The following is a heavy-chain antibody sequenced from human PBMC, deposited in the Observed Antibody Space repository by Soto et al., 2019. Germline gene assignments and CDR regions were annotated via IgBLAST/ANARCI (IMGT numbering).Heavy chain of an antibody. CDR2: INPNSGGT. Sequence: ASVKVSCKASGYTFTGYYMHWVRQAPGQGLEWMGWINPNSGGTNYAQKFQGWVTMTRDTSISTAYMELSRLRSDDTAVYYCARGTTVTTNYYYGMDVWGQGTTVTVSS. CDR1: GYTFTGYY. V-gene: IGHV1-2*04. J-gene: IGHJ6*02. CDR3: ARGTTVTTNYYYGMDV. D-gene: IGHD4-17*01.